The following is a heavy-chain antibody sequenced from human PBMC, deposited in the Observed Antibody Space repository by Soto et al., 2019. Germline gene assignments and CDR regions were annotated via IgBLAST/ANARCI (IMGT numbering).Heavy chain of an antibody. Sequence: QVQLVESGGGVVQPGRSLRLSCAASGFTFSSYGMHWVRQAPGKGLEWVAVIWYDGSNKYYADSVKGRFTISRDNSKNTLYLQMNSLRAEDTAVYYCARDHQPLDTAMVPFDYWGQGTLVTVSS. CDR3: ARDHQPLDTAMVPFDY. CDR2: IWYDGSNK. D-gene: IGHD5-18*01. J-gene: IGHJ4*02. V-gene: IGHV3-33*01. CDR1: GFTFSSYG.